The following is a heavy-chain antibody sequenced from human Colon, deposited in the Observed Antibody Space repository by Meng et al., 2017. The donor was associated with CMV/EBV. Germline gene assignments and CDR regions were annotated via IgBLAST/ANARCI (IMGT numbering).Heavy chain of an antibody. D-gene: IGHD6-13*01. Sequence: ESLKISCTVSGGSISSSSYYWGWIRQPPGKGLEWIGSIYYSGSTYYNPSLKSRVTISVDTSKNQFSLKLSSVTAADTAVYYCAMQQLVDDYWGQGTLVTVSS. J-gene: IGHJ4*02. V-gene: IGHV4-39*07. CDR1: GGSISSSSYY. CDR2: IYYSGST. CDR3: AMQQLVDDY.